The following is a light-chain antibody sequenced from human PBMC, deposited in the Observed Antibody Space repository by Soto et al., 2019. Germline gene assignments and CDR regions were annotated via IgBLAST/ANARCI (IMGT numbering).Light chain of an antibody. Sequence: DIQMTQSRSTLSASVGDRVTITCRASQSISAWLAWYQQKPGEAPTLLIYDASSLESGVPSRFSGGGSETEFTLTISSLQPDDFATYYCQHYNSYSEAFGQGTKVELK. J-gene: IGKJ1*01. CDR2: DAS. CDR3: QHYNSYSEA. CDR1: QSISAW. V-gene: IGKV1-5*01.